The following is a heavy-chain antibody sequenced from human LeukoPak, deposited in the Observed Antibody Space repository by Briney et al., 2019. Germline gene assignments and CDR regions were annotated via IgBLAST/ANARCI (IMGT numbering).Heavy chain of an antibody. J-gene: IGHJ6*03. Sequence: ASVKVSCKASGGTFISYAISWVRQAPGQGLEWMGGIIPIFGTANYAQKFQGRVTITADESTSTAYMGLSSLRSEDTAVYYCATSVWPPYYYYYSIDVWGKGTTVTVPS. CDR3: ATSVWPPYYYYYSIDV. CDR1: GGTFISYA. CDR2: IIPIFGTA. D-gene: IGHD2-8*01. V-gene: IGHV1-69*13.